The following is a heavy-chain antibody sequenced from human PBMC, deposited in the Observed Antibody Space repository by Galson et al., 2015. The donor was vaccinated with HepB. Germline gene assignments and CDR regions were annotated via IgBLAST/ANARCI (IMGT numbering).Heavy chain of an antibody. CDR1: GFTFSSYG. D-gene: IGHD6-19*01. J-gene: IGHJ4*02. Sequence: SLRLSCAASGFTFSSYGMHWVRQAPGKGLEWVAFIRYDGSNKYYADSVKGRFTISRDSSKNTLYLQMNSLRAEDTAVYYCARGSSGWYDLAYWGQGTLVTVSS. V-gene: IGHV3-30*02. CDR2: IRYDGSNK. CDR3: ARGSSGWYDLAY.